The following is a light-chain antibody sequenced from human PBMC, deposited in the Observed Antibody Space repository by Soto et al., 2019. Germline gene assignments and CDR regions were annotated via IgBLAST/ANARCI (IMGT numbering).Light chain of an antibody. J-gene: IGLJ1*01. Sequence: QSVLTQPDSVSGSPGQSITISCTGTRSDVGGYNYVSWYQQHPGKAPKLMIYDVSNRPSGVSNRFSGSKSGNTASLTISGLQAEDEVDYYCSSYTSSSTSLYVFGTGTKVPS. CDR3: SSYTSSSTSLYV. CDR2: DVS. V-gene: IGLV2-14*01. CDR1: RSDVGGYNY.